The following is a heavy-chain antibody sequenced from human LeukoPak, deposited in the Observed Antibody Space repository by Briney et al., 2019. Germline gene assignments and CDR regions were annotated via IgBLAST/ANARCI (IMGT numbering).Heavy chain of an antibody. Sequence: RGSLRLSCAASGFTFSSYWMHWVRHVPGKGLVWVSRINSDGRTTTYADSVKGRFSISRDNAKTTLFLQMNSLRAEDTAVYYCAGTVGSAPDYYGSGGFAVLDYWGQGTLVTVSS. CDR1: GFTFSSYW. CDR2: INSDGRTT. D-gene: IGHD3-10*01. V-gene: IGHV3-74*01. CDR3: AGTVGSAPDYYGSGGFAVLDY. J-gene: IGHJ4*02.